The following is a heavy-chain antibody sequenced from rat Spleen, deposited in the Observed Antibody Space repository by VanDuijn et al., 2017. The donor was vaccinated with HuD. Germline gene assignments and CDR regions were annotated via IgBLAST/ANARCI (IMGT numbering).Heavy chain of an antibody. V-gene: IGHV5-29*01. J-gene: IGHJ2*01. D-gene: IGHD1-9*01. CDR3: ARRHYGYTDYFDY. CDR1: GLTFSDYG. Sequence: EVQLVESGGGLVQPGRSLKLSCAASGLTFSDYGMAWVRQAPTKGLEWVATISYGDRSGHSSTYYRDSVKGRFTISRDNAQSTLYLQMDSLRSEDTATYYCARRHYGYTDYFDYWGQGVMVTVSS. CDR2: ISYGDRSGHSST.